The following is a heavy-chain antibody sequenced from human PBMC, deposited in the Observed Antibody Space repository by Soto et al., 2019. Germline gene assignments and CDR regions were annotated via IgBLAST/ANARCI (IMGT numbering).Heavy chain of an antibody. Sequence: PVKCTCKASGVAFSCYTIGSVRQAPGQGLGWVGRIITILGIANYAQKLQGSVTITADKSPSTAYMEMSRLRSEDTAVSYCAREGVATIKPGPLKTPYYYYGMDVWGQGTTVTVSS. D-gene: IGHD5-12*01. V-gene: IGHV1-69*04. CDR1: GVAFSCYT. CDR3: AREGVATIKPGPLKTPYYYYGMDV. CDR2: IITILGIA. J-gene: IGHJ6*02.